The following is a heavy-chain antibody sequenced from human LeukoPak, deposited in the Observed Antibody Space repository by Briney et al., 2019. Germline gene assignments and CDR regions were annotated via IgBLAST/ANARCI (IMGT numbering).Heavy chain of an antibody. CDR1: GYTFTSYG. J-gene: IGHJ4*02. CDR3: ARARKRGYSYDYYFDY. D-gene: IGHD5-18*01. Sequence: ASVKVSCKASGYTFTSYGISWVRQAPGQGLEWMGWISAYNGNTNYAQKLQGRVTMTTDTSTSTAYMELRSLRSDDTAVYYCARARKRGYSYDYYFDYWGQGTLVTVSS. V-gene: IGHV1-18*01. CDR2: ISAYNGNT.